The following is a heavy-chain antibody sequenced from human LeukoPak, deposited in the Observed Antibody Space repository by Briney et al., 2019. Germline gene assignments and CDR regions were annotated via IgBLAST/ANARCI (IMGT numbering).Heavy chain of an antibody. V-gene: IGHV3-11*01. Sequence: GGSLRLSCAATGFTFSDYYMSWIRQAPGKGLEWVSYISSSGSTIYYADSVKGRFTISRDNAKNSLYLQMNSLRAGDTAVYYCARVGITIFGVVIIGDYFDYWGQGTLVTVSS. D-gene: IGHD3-3*01. CDR3: ARVGITIFGVVIIGDYFDY. CDR1: GFTFSDYY. J-gene: IGHJ4*02. CDR2: ISSSGSTI.